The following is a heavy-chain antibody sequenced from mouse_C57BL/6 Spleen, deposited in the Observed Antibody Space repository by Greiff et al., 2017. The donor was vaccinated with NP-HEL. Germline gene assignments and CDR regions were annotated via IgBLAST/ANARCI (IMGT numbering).Heavy chain of an antibody. D-gene: IGHD5-1-1*01. CDR3: ARGYPYFDY. V-gene: IGHV1-82*01. J-gene: IGHJ2*01. CDR2: IYPGDGDT. CDR1: GYAFSSSW. Sequence: QVQLQQSGPELVKPGASVKISCKASGYAFSSSWMNWVKQRPGKGLEWIGRIYPGDGDTNYNGKFKGKATLTADKSSSTAYMQLSSLTSEDSAVYFCARGYPYFDYWGQGTTLTVSS.